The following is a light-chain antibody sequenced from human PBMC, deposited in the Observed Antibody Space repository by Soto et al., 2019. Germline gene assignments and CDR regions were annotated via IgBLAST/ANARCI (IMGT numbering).Light chain of an antibody. V-gene: IGKV3-15*01. CDR2: GAS. CDR3: QPYNNWPPMA. Sequence: EIVMAQSPATLSVSPGERATLSCRASQSVSSNLAWYQQKPGQAPRLLIYGASTRATGIPARFSGSGSGTEFTLTISSLQSEDFAAYYCQPYNNWPPMAFGQGTKLEIK. CDR1: QSVSSN. J-gene: IGKJ1*01.